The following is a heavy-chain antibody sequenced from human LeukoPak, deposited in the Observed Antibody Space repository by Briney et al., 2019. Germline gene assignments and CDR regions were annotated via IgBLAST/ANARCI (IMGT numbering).Heavy chain of an antibody. J-gene: IGHJ6*03. CDR3: ARVTVVVPAAKGSYYYYYMDV. CDR2: IYYTGSA. Sequence: SETLSLTCTVSGGSISSYYWNWIRQPPGKGLEWIGYIYYTGSANYNPSLKSRVTISVDKSKNQFSLKLSSVTAADTAVYYCARVTVVVPAAKGSYYYYYMDVWGKGTTVTVSS. V-gene: IGHV4-59*12. D-gene: IGHD2-2*01. CDR1: GGSISSYY.